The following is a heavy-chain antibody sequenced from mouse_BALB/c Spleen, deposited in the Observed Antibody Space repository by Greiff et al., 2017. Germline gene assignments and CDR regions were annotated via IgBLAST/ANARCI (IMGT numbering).Heavy chain of an antibody. CDR1: GYTFTSYY. CDR2: INPSNGGT. J-gene: IGHJ3*01. CDR3: TRGGPWFAY. Sequence: VQLVESGAELVKPGASVKLSCKASGYTFTSYYMYWVKQRPGQGLEWIGEINPSNGGTNFNEKFKSKATLTVDKSSSTAYMQLSSLTSEDSAVYYCTRGGPWFAYWGQGTLVTVSA. V-gene: IGHV1S81*02.